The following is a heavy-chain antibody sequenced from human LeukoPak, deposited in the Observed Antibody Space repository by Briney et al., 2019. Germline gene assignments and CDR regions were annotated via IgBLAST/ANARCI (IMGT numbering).Heavy chain of an antibody. V-gene: IGHV1-2*02. CDR1: GYTFTGYY. CDR3: GGGGNSGGPYYYYMDV. D-gene: IGHD4-23*01. Sequence: ASVKVSCKASGYTFTGYYMHWVRQAPGQGLEWMGWINPNSGGTNYAQKFQGRVTMTRDTSISTAYMELSRLRSDDTAVYYCGGGGNSGGPYYYYMDVWGKGTTVTVSS. CDR2: INPNSGGT. J-gene: IGHJ6*03.